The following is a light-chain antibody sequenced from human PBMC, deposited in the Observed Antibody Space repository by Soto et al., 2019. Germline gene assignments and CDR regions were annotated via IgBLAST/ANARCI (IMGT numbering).Light chain of an antibody. Sequence: QSALTQPASVSGSPGQSITISCTGTSSDVGGYNFVSWYQQHPGKAPKLMIYDVSSRPSGVSNRFSGSKSGNTASLTISGLQAEDEADYYSSSYTTSNTLVFGTGTKVTVL. CDR3: SSYTTSNTLV. V-gene: IGLV2-14*01. CDR2: DVS. CDR1: SSDVGGYNF. J-gene: IGLJ1*01.